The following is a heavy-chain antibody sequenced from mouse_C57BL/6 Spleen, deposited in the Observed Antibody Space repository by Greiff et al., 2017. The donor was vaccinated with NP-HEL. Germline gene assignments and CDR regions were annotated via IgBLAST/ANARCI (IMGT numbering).Heavy chain of an antibody. CDR2: IYYSGTI. V-gene: IGHV3-5*01. D-gene: IGHD2-4*01. Sequence: EVRLVESGPGLVKPSQTVFLTCTVTGISITTGNYRWSWIRQFPGNKLEWIGYIYYSGTITYNPFLTRRTTITRDTRKDQFFLKMNSLAAEDTATYYSARERGDYGDFDYWGQGTTLTVSS. J-gene: IGHJ2*01. CDR1: GISITTGNYR. CDR3: ARERGDYGDFDY.